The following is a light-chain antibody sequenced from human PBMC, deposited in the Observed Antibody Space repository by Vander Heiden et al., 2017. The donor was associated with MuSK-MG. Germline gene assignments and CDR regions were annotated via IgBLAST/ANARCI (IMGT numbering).Light chain of an antibody. CDR2: GAS. Sequence: EIVLTQSPGTLSLSPGERATLSCRASQSVSSSYLAWYQQKPGQAPRLLIYGASSRATGIPDRFSGSGSGTDFTLTISRLEPEDFAGYYCQQGITFGGGTKVEIK. CDR1: QSVSSSY. V-gene: IGKV3-20*01. CDR3: QQGIT. J-gene: IGKJ4*01.